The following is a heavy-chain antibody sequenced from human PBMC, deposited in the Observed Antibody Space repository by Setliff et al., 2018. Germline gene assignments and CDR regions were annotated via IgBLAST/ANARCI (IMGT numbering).Heavy chain of an antibody. CDR2: INPSGGST. J-gene: IGHJ3*02. CDR1: GYTFTSYY. Sequence: VASVKVSCKASGYTFTSYYMHWVRQAPGQGLEWMGIINPSGGSTSYAQKFQGRVTMTRDTSTSTVYMELSSLRSEDTAVYYCARDLPLYYYDSSGYPLGAFDIWGQGTMVTVSS. D-gene: IGHD3-22*01. CDR3: ARDLPLYYYDSSGYPLGAFDI. V-gene: IGHV1-46*01.